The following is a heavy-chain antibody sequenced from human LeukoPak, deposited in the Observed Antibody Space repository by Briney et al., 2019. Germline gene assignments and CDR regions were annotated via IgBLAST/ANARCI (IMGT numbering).Heavy chain of an antibody. J-gene: IGHJ4*02. V-gene: IGHV3-20*04. Sequence: GGSLRLSCAASGFTFDDYGMSWVRQAPGKGLEWVSGINWNGGSTGYADSVKGRFTISRDNAKNSLYLQMNSLRAEDTALYYCARSYYDFWSGIFDYWGQGTLVTVSS. CDR2: INWNGGST. D-gene: IGHD3-3*01. CDR3: ARSYYDFWSGIFDY. CDR1: GFTFDDYG.